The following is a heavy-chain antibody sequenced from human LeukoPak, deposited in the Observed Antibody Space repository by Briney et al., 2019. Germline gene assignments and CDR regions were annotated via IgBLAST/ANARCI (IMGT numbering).Heavy chain of an antibody. CDR3: ARSPYYYDSSGYYYEYYFDY. V-gene: IGHV3-30*04. D-gene: IGHD3-22*01. CDR1: GFTFSSYA. Sequence: GGSLRLSCAASGFTFSSYAMHWVRQAPGKGLEGVAVISYDGSNKYYADSVKGRFTISRDNSKNTLYLQINSLRAEDTAVYYCARSPYYYDSSGYYYEYYFDYWGQGTLVTVSS. CDR2: ISYDGSNK. J-gene: IGHJ4*02.